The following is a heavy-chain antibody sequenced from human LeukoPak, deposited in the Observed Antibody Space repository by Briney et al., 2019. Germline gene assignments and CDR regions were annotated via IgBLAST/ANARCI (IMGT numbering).Heavy chain of an antibody. CDR2: IYIGGNT. CDR3: ASGGINMVRGGYYFDY. V-gene: IGHV3-53*01. Sequence: GGSLRLSCAASGFTVIANYMSWVRQAPGKGLEWVSVIYIGGNTYYADSLKGRFTISRDNYKHTLYLQMNRLRAEDTAVYYCASGGINMVRGGYYFDYWGQGTLVTVSS. D-gene: IGHD3-10*01. CDR1: GFTVIANY. J-gene: IGHJ4*02.